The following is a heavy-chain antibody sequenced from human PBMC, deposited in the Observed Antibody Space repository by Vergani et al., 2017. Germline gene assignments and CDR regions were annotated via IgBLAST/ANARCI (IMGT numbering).Heavy chain of an antibody. J-gene: IGHJ2*01. CDR2: ISWNSGSI. D-gene: IGHD3-3*01. V-gene: IGHV3-9*01. CDR3: AKDHYDFWSGYPNLSPFDL. CDR1: GFNFDDYA. Sequence: EVQLVESGGGLVQPGRSLRLSCAASGFNFDDYAMHWVRQAPGKGLEWVSGISWNSGSIGYADYVKGRFTIPRDNAKNSLYLQMNSLRAEDTALYYCAKDHYDFWSGYPNLSPFDLWGRGTLVTVSS.